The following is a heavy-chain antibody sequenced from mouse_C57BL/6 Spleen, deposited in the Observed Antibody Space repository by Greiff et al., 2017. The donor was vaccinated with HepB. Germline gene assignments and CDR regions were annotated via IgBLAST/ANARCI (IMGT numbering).Heavy chain of an antibody. CDR1: GFTFSSYA. J-gene: IGHJ2*01. Sequence: EVQGVESGGGLVKPGGSLKLSCAASGFTFSSYAMSWVRQTPEKRLEWVATISDGGSYTYYPDNVKGRFTISRDNAKNNLYLQMSHLKSEDTAMYYCARGNEGDYFDYWGQGTTLTVSS. V-gene: IGHV5-4*01. CDR3: ARGNEGDYFDY. CDR2: ISDGGSYT.